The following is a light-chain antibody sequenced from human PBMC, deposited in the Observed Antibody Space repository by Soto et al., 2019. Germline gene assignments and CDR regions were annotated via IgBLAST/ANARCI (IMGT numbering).Light chain of an antibody. CDR3: QQYNTYPLT. CDR2: DAS. V-gene: IGKV1-5*01. J-gene: IGKJ4*01. Sequence: DIPMTQSPSTLSASVGDRVTITCRASQTISNWLACYQQKPGKAPKVLIFDASTLDGGVPSRFSGRRSGTDFTLTISSLQPSDFATYYCQQYNTYPLTFGGGTKVAI. CDR1: QTISNW.